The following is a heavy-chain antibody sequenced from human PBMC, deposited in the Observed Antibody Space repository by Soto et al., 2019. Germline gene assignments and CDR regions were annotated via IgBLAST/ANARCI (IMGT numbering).Heavy chain of an antibody. CDR2: IYYSGST. D-gene: IGHD4-17*01. CDR3: ARPPDYGDYGYFDL. V-gene: IGHV4-39*01. Sequence: PSETLSLTCTVSGGSISSSSYYWGWIRQPPGKGLEWIGSIYYSGSTHYNPSLKSRVTISVDTSKNQFSLKLSSVTAADTAVYYCARPPDYGDYGYFDLWGRGTLVTVSS. CDR1: GGSISSSSYY. J-gene: IGHJ2*01.